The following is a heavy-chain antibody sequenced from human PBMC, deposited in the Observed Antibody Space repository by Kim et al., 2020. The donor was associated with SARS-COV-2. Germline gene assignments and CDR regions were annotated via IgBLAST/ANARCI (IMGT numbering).Heavy chain of an antibody. Sequence: YYSDSVKGRYTSSRDNPNNTLYLLMNSRRAEDTAVYYCAKERGGSSWYDDWGQGTLVTVSS. V-gene: IGHV3-23*01. D-gene: IGHD6-13*01. CDR3: AKERGGSSWYDD. J-gene: IGHJ5*02.